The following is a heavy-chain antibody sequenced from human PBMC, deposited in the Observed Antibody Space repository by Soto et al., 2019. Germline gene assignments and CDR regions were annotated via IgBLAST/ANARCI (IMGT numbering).Heavy chain of an antibody. CDR2: ISTSGGST. Sequence: EVQLLESGGGLVQPGGSLRLSCAASGFTFSSYAMSWVRQAPGKGLEWVSAISTSGGSTYYADSVKGRFTISRDNSKNTLYLQINSLRAEATAVYYCAKDSSSWSNWFDPWGQGTLVTVSS. V-gene: IGHV3-23*01. CDR3: AKDSSSWSNWFDP. J-gene: IGHJ5*02. D-gene: IGHD6-13*01. CDR1: GFTFSSYA.